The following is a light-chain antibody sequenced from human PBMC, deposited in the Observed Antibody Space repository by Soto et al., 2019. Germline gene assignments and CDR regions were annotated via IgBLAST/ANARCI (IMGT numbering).Light chain of an antibody. J-gene: IGKJ4*01. CDR3: HQVNSFPLT. V-gene: IGKV1D-12*01. CDR1: QGISNR. Sequence: DIQMTQSPSSVSASVGDRVTITCRASQGISNRLAWYQQKPGKAPNLLIFSASSLESGVPSRFSGSGSGTDFTLTVSNLQPEDFATYYCHQVNSFPLTFGGGTRVEIK. CDR2: SAS.